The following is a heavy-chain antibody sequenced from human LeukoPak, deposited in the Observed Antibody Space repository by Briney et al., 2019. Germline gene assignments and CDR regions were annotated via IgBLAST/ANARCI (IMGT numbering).Heavy chain of an antibody. CDR1: GFTFSSYW. CDR3: ARGGQWLYFDY. J-gene: IGHJ4*02. Sequence: GGSLRLSCAASGFTFSSYWVSWVRQAPGKGLEWVANIKQDGSEKYYVDSVKGRFTISRDNAKNSLYLQMNSLRAEDTAVYYCARGGQWLYFDYWGQGTLVTVSS. CDR2: IKQDGSEK. D-gene: IGHD6-19*01. V-gene: IGHV3-7*01.